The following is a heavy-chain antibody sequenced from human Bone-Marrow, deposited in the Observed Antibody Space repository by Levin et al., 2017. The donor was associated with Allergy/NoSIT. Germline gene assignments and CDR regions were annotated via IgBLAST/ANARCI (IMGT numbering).Heavy chain of an antibody. V-gene: IGHV3-23*01. J-gene: IGHJ4*02. CDR1: GFDVSTYG. D-gene: IGHD3-3*01. CDR2: FSGGSGDT. Sequence: QLGESLKISCAASGFDVSTYGVTWVRQAPGKGPEWVSGFSGGSGDTHYADSVKGRFAVSRDTSRNTAYLQMSSLRAEDTALYYCAKWNGYGDSWSQGTLVTVSS. CDR3: AKWNGYGDS.